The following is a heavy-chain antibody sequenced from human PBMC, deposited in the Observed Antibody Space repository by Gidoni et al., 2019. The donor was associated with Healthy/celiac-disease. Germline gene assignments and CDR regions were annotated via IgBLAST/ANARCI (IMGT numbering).Heavy chain of an antibody. V-gene: IGHV1-46*01. CDR3: ARDTLEGDDFWSGYPEF. CDR1: GYTVTSYY. Sequence: QVQLVQSGAEVKQPGASVKVSCTAAGYTVTSYYMHLVRQAPVQGLEWMGIINPSVGSTSYAQKFQGRVTMTRDTSTSTVYMELSSLRSEDTAVYYCARDTLEGDDFWSGYPEFWGQGTLVTVSS. D-gene: IGHD3-3*01. CDR2: INPSVGST. J-gene: IGHJ4*02.